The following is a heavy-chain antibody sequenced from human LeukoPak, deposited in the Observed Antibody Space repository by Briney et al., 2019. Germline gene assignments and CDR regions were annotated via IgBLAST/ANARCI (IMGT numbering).Heavy chain of an antibody. J-gene: IGHJ4*02. CDR1: GGSISSYY. CDR2: IYYSGST. Sequence: PSETLSLTCTVSGGSISSYYWSWIRQPPGKGLEWIGYIYYSGSTNYNPSLKSRVTISVDTSKNQFSLKLSSVTAADTAVYYCAREYYDILTGYYEHYFDYWGQGTLVTVSS. V-gene: IGHV4-59*12. CDR3: AREYYDILTGYYEHYFDY. D-gene: IGHD3-9*01.